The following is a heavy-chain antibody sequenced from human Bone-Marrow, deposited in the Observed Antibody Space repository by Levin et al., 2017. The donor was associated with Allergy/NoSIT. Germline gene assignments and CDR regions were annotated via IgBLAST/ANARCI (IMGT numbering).Heavy chain of an antibody. D-gene: IGHD1-1*01. V-gene: IGHV3-33*05. J-gene: IGHJ4*02. Sequence: PGGSLRLSCVGSGFTFSSDAIHWVRQAPGKGLEWVAVVSFDGSQRYYGDSVKGRFSISRDNSKDTVYLQMNSLRSEDTALYYCAKDHAETLAAGHWGQGTLVTVSS. CDR2: VSFDGSQR. CDR1: GFTFSSDA. CDR3: AKDHAETLAAGH.